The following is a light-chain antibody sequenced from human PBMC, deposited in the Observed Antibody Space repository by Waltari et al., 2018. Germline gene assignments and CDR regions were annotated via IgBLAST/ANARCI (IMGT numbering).Light chain of an antibody. J-gene: IGLJ6*01. V-gene: IGLV2-8*01. CDR3: CSYAGTDNLGV. CDR1: SSDVGGYNF. Sequence: QSALTQPPSASGSPGQSVTISCTGTSSDVGGYNFVSWYQQHSGSAPKLLIYEINKRPSGGPDRFSGAKSGNTASLTVSGLQAEDEADYYCCSYAGTDNLGVFGSGTKVTVL. CDR2: EIN.